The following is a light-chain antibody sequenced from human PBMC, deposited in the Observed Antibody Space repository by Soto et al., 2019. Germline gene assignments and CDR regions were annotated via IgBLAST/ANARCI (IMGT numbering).Light chain of an antibody. CDR1: SSDVGGYNY. Sequence: QSALTQPASVSGSPGQSITISCTGTSSDVGGYNYVSWYQQHPGKAPKLMIYEVSNRPSGVSDRCSGSKSGNTASLTISGLQAEDEADYYCSSYTSSSTLGVFGTGTKLTVL. CDR3: SSYTSSSTLGV. CDR2: EVS. V-gene: IGLV2-14*01. J-gene: IGLJ1*01.